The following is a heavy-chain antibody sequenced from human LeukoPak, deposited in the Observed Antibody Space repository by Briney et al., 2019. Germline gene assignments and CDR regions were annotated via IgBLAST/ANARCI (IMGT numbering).Heavy chain of an antibody. CDR1: GFTVSSNY. Sequence: GGSLRLSCAASGFTVSSNYMSWVRQAPGKGLEWVSVIYSGGSTYYADSVKGRFTISRHNSKNTLYLQMNSLRAEDTAVYYCARAPHYYDSSGYYQYNWFDPWGQGTLVTASS. V-gene: IGHV3-53*04. CDR2: IYSGGST. CDR3: ARAPHYYDSSGYYQYNWFDP. D-gene: IGHD3-22*01. J-gene: IGHJ5*02.